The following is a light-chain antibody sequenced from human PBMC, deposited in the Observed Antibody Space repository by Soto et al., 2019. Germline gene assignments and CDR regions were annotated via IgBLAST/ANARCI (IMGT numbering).Light chain of an antibody. J-gene: IGLJ2*01. CDR2: DVT. Sequence: QAVVTQPASVSGSPGQSIAISCTGTSSDVGAYNYVSWYQQHPGKAPKLMIFDVTRRPSGVSNRFSGSKSGNTASLSISGLQAEDEADYYCSSFTTSRTVVFGGGTKVTVL. V-gene: IGLV2-14*03. CDR3: SSFTTSRTVV. CDR1: SSDVGAYNY.